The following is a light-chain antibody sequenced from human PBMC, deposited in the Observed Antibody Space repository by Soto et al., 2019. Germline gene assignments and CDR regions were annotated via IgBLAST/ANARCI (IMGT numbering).Light chain of an antibody. CDR1: QSISSY. CDR2: AAS. V-gene: IGKV1-39*01. J-gene: IGKJ1*01. Sequence: DIQMTQSPSSLSASVGDRVTITCRASQSISSYLNWYQQKPGKAPKLLIYAASSLQSGVPSRFSGSGSGTDFTLTISSLQPEYFATYYCQQSYSTPWTFVQGTEVEIK. CDR3: QQSYSTPWT.